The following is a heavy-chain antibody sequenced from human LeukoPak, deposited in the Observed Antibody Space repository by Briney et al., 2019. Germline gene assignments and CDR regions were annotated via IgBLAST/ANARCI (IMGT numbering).Heavy chain of an antibody. D-gene: IGHD6-6*01. CDR1: GFTFSSYA. V-gene: IGHV3-23*01. Sequence: GGSLRLSCAASGFTFSSYATRWARQAPGKGLEWVSAISGSGGSTYYADSVKGRFTISRDNSKNTLYLQMNSLRAEDTAVYYCAKEWDSSSSGYWGQGTLVTVSS. CDR2: ISGSGGST. J-gene: IGHJ4*02. CDR3: AKEWDSSSSGY.